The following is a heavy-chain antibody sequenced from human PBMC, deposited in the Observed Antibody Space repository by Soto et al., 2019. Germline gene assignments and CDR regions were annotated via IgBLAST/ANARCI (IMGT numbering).Heavy chain of an antibody. D-gene: IGHD2-15*01. Sequence: GGSLRLSCAASGFTFSDYYMSWIRQAPGKGLEWVSYISSSGSTIYYADSVKGRFTISGDNAKNSLYLQMNSLRAEDTAVYYCARDAYCSGGSCYSWAFDIWGQGTMVTVSS. CDR1: GFTFSDYY. CDR3: ARDAYCSGGSCYSWAFDI. J-gene: IGHJ3*02. V-gene: IGHV3-11*01. CDR2: ISSSGSTI.